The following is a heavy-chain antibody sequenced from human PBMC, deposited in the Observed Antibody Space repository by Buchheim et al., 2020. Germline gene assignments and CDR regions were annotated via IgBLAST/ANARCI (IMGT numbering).Heavy chain of an antibody. Sequence: QVQLVESGGGVVQPGRSLRLSCAASGFTFSSYGMHWVRQAPGKGLEWVAVISYDGSNKYYADSVKGRFTISRDNSKNKLYLQMNSLRAEDTAVYYCAKSGGSGYVDYWGQGTL. CDR1: GFTFSSYG. J-gene: IGHJ4*02. D-gene: IGHD2-15*01. CDR3: AKSGGSGYVDY. CDR2: ISYDGSNK. V-gene: IGHV3-30*18.